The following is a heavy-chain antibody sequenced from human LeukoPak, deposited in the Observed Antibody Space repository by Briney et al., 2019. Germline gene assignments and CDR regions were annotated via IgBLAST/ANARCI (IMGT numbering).Heavy chain of an antibody. Sequence: GSLRLSCAASGFTFSSYAMSWVRPAPGKGLEWVSAISGSGGSTYYADSVKGRLTISRDNSKNTLYLQMNSLRAEDTAVYYCAKPIAAAAPFDYWGQGTLVTVSS. CDR3: AKPIAAAAPFDY. V-gene: IGHV3-23*01. D-gene: IGHD6-13*01. J-gene: IGHJ4*02. CDR2: ISGSGGST. CDR1: GFTFSSYA.